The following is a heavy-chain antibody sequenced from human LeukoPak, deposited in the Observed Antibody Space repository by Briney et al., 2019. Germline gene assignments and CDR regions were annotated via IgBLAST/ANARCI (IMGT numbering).Heavy chain of an antibody. CDR3: ARERGFDS. CDR1: GFTFSSYA. CDR2: ISTRGDNT. J-gene: IGHJ4*02. V-gene: IGHV3-23*01. Sequence: GGSLRLSCAASGFTFSSYAMHWVRQAPGKGLEWVSAISTRGDNTYYTDSVKGRFTISRDNPKNTVYLQMNSLRDEDTAVYYCARERGFDSWGQGTLVTVSS.